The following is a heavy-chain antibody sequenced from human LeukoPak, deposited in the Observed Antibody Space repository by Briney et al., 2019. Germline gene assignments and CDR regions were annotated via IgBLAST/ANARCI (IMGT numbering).Heavy chain of an antibody. CDR3: ARVSSSWARAFDI. J-gene: IGHJ3*02. V-gene: IGHV3-21*01. CDR1: GFTFSSYS. Sequence: GGSLRLSCAASGFTFSSYSMKSVRQAPGKGLEWVSSISSSSSYIYYADSVKGRFTISRDNAKNSLYLQMNSLRAEDTAVYYCARVSSSWARAFDIWGQGTMVTVSS. CDR2: ISSSSSYI. D-gene: IGHD6-13*01.